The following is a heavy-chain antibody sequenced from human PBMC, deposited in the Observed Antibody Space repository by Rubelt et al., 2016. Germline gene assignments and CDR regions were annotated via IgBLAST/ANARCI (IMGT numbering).Heavy chain of an antibody. CDR2: ISYDGSNK. CDR1: GFTFSSFA. D-gene: IGHD2-2*02. CDR3: AKDYIKFDY. Sequence: VQLVESGGGVVRPGGSLRLSCAASGFTFSSFAMSWVRQAPGKGLEWVAVISYDGSNKYYADSVKGRFTISRDNSKNTLYLQMNSLRAEDTAVYYCAKDYIKFDYWGQGTLVTVSS. J-gene: IGHJ4*02. V-gene: IGHV3-30*18.